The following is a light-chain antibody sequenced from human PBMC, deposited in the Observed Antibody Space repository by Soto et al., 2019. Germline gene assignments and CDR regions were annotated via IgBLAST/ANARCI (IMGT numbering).Light chain of an antibody. J-gene: IGLJ2*01. CDR1: SSNIGSNY. CDR3: AAWDDSLSGGRV. V-gene: IGLV1-47*01. CDR2: RNN. Sequence: QSALTQPPSASGTPGQRVTISCSGSSSNIGSNYVYWYQQLPGTAPKLLIYRNNQRPSGVPDRFSGSKSGTSASLAISGLRSEDEADYYCAAWDDSLSGGRVFGGGTKLTVL.